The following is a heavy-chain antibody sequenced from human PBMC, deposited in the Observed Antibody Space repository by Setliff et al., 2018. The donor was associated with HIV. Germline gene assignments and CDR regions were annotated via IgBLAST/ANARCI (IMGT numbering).Heavy chain of an antibody. V-gene: IGHV1-46*01. CDR3: ARAVGILIRGSTLNRDYYMDV. Sequence: GASVKVSCKASGYTFTSYYMHWVRQAPGQGLEWMGIINPSSGSTTYAQKFQGRVTMTRDTSTSTVYMELSSLRSEDTAVYYCARAVGILIRGSTLNRDYYMDVWGKGTTVTVSS. J-gene: IGHJ6*03. CDR1: GYTFTSYY. D-gene: IGHD3-10*01. CDR2: INPSSGST.